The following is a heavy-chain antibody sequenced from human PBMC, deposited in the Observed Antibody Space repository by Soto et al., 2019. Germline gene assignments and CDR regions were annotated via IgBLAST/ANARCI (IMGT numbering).Heavy chain of an antibody. V-gene: IGHV3-23*01. J-gene: IGHJ5*02. CDR3: AKMEGRVYRSGYSYGYGTFFDP. Sequence: GGSLRLSCAASGFTFSSYAMSWVRQAPGKGLEWVSAISGRGGSTYYADSVKGRFTISRDNSKNTLYLQMNSLRAEDKAVYYCAKMEGRVYRSGYSYGYGTFFDPWGQGTLVTVSS. CDR1: GFTFSSYA. D-gene: IGHD5-18*01. CDR2: ISGRGGST.